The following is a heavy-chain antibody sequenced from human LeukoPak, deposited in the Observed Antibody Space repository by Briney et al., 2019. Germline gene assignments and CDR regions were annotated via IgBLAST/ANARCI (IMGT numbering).Heavy chain of an antibody. CDR3: ARDRAVAYEYNWFDP. Sequence: GGSLRLSCAASGFTFSSYWMHWVRQAPGKGLVWVSRINSDGSSTSYTDSVKGRFTISRDNAKNTLYLQMNSLRAEDTAVYYCARDRAVAYEYNWFDPWGQGTLVTVSS. CDR2: INSDGSST. V-gene: IGHV3-74*01. D-gene: IGHD5-12*01. J-gene: IGHJ5*02. CDR1: GFTFSSYW.